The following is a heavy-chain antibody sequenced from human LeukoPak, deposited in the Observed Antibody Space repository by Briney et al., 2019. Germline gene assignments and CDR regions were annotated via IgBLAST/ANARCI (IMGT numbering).Heavy chain of an antibody. CDR2: ITPSSGGA. D-gene: IGHD3-10*01. Sequence: SVNVSCKASGYTFTGHYLHWVPQAPGHGLEWMGWITPSSGGANYIHKFQGRVTMTRDTSSSTAYMELRRLTSDDTAVYYCARKSDYGSGSSFGYWGQGTLVTVSS. V-gene: IGHV1-2*02. CDR1: GYTFTGHY. J-gene: IGHJ4*02. CDR3: ARKSDYGSGSSFGY.